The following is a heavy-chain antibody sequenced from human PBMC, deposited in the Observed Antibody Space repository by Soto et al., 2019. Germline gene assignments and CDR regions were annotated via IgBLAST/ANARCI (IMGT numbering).Heavy chain of an antibody. D-gene: IGHD5-12*01. J-gene: IGHJ4*02. CDR1: GFTFSSYA. Sequence: EVQLLESGGGLVQPGGSLRLSCAASGFTFSSYAMSWVRQAPGKGLEWVSAISGSGGSTYYADSVKGRFTISRDNSKNTLYLQMNSLRAEDTAVYYCAKDKFPTGDGYPGISGFDYWGQGTLVTVSS. CDR2: ISGSGGST. CDR3: AKDKFPTGDGYPGISGFDY. V-gene: IGHV3-23*01.